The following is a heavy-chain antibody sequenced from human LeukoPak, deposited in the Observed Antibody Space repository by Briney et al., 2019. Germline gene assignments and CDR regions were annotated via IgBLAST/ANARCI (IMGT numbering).Heavy chain of an antibody. CDR3: ARDLPGLRFLEWSHIISSGVDY. D-gene: IGHD3-3*01. J-gene: IGHJ4*02. V-gene: IGHV3-30*03. CDR2: ISYDGSNK. Sequence: PGGSLRLSCAASGFTFSSYGMHWVRQAPGKGLEWVAVISYDGSNKYYADSVKGRFTISRDNSKNTLYLQMNSLRAEDTAVYYCARDLPGLRFLEWSHIISSGVDYWGQGTLVTVSS. CDR1: GFTFSSYG.